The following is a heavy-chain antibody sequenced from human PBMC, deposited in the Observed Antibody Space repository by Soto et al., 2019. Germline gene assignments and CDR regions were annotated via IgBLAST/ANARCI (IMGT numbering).Heavy chain of an antibody. CDR3: AKAYDFWSGYYTHHNRGKIYY. J-gene: IGHJ4*02. Sequence: GGSLGLSCAASGFTFSSYGMHWVRQAPGKGLEWVAVISYDGSNKYYADSVKGRFTISRDNSKNTLYLQMNSLRAEDTAVYYCAKAYDFWSGYYTHHNRGKIYYWGQGTLVTVS. V-gene: IGHV3-30*18. CDR2: ISYDGSNK. D-gene: IGHD3-3*01. CDR1: GFTFSSYG.